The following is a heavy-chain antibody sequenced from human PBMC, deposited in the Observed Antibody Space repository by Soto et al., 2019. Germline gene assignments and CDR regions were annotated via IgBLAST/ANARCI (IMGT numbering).Heavy chain of an antibody. CDR1: GYSFTSYW. D-gene: IGHD2-21*02. CDR2: IYPGDSDT. V-gene: IGHV5-51*01. CDR3: ARRSVSAGRRSVTGKINAFDI. Sequence: GESLNISCXGAGYSFTSYWIGWVRQIPGKGLEWLGIIYPGDSDTRYSPSFQGQVTISADKSISTAYLQWSSLKASDTAMYYCARRSVSAGRRSVTGKINAFDIWGQGTMVTVSS. J-gene: IGHJ3*02.